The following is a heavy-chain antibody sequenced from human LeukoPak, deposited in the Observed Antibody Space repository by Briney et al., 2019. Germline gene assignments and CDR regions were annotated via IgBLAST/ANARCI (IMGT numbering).Heavy chain of an antibody. Sequence: GGSLRLSCAASGFTFSSDGMNWLRQAPGEGLQWVAYISDRSLSIYYADSVKGRFNISRDYAKKSIYLQMNSLKVEDTAVYYCARDFRWASDFWGQGTQVTVSS. CDR3: ARDFRWASDF. D-gene: IGHD6-13*01. J-gene: IGHJ4*02. CDR1: GFTFSSDG. V-gene: IGHV3-48*01. CDR2: ISDRSLSI.